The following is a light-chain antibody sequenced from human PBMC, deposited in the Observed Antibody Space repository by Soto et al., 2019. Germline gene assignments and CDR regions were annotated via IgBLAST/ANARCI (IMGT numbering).Light chain of an antibody. CDR1: QSVSSN. J-gene: IGKJ5*01. Sequence: EIVMTQSPATLSLSPGERATLSCRARQSVSSNLAWYQQKPGLAPRLLIYGASTRATGIPARFSGSGSGTEFTLTISSLQSEDFAVYYCQQYNNRPLTFGQGTRLEIK. CDR2: GAS. V-gene: IGKV3-15*01. CDR3: QQYNNRPLT.